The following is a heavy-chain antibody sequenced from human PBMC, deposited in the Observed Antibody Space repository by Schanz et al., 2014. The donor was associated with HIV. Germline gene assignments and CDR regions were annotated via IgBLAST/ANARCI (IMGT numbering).Heavy chain of an antibody. V-gene: IGHV3-30*18. Sequence: VQLLESGGGVVQPGRSLRLSCTASGFTFSSSGMHWVRQAPGKGLEWVATISYDGGNKYYADSVKGRFTISRDTSKNTLYLQMNSLRREDTAVYYCAKVGRIYSTTWIDYWGQGTLVTVSS. CDR2: ISYDGGNK. D-gene: IGHD2-2*01. J-gene: IGHJ4*02. CDR1: GFTFSSSG. CDR3: AKVGRIYSTTWIDY.